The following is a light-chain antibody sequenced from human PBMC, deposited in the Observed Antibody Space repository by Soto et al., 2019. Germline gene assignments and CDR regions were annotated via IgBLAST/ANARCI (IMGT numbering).Light chain of an antibody. J-gene: IGKJ5*01. CDR2: DAS. V-gene: IGKV3-11*01. Sequence: EIVLTQSPATLSLSPGERANLSCRASQTFSSHLAWYQQKPGQAPRLLIYDASKRATGIPARFSGRGSGTDFTLTISSLEPEDFAVYYCQPRANWPPVITFGQGTRLEIK. CDR1: QTFSSH. CDR3: QPRANWPPVIT.